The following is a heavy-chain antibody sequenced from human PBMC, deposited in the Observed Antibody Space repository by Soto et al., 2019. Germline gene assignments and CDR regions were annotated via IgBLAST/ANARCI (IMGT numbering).Heavy chain of an antibody. V-gene: IGHV3-48*03. CDR2: ISSSGSTA. CDR3: TRAAWFPYLSFY. Sequence: EVQLVESGGGLVQPGGSLRLSCAASGFTFSRVELHWVRQAPGKGLEWISYISSSGSTAYYASSVEGRFTISRDNANNPVYLPMDSLRAEDTALYYCTRAAWFPYLSFYWGQGARVTVSS. D-gene: IGHD3-10*01. CDR1: GFTFSRVE. J-gene: IGHJ4*02.